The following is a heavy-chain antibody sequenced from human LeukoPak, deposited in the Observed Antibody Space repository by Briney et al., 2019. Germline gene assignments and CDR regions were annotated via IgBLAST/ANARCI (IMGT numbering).Heavy chain of an antibody. CDR3: ARAAVASDCFDP. V-gene: IGHV1-18*01. Sequence: ASVKVSCKASGYTFTSFGVSWVRQAPGQGLEWVGWSSAYNGNTNYAQKLQGRVTMTTDTSTSTAYMELRSLRSDDTAVYSCARAAVASDCFDPWGQGTLVTVSS. CDR2: SSAYNGNT. J-gene: IGHJ5*02. CDR1: GYTFTSFG. D-gene: IGHD4-23*01.